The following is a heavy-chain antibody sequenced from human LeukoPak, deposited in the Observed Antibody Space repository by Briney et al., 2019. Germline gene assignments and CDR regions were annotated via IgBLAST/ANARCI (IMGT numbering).Heavy chain of an antibody. D-gene: IGHD6-13*01. Sequence: GESLKISCKGSGYSFTSYWIGWVRQMPGKGLEWMGIIYPGDSDTRYSPSFQGQVTISADKSISTAYLQRSSLKASDTAMYYCARHDGSSWIGFDYWGQGTLVTVSS. V-gene: IGHV5-51*01. CDR2: IYPGDSDT. J-gene: IGHJ4*02. CDR3: ARHDGSSWIGFDY. CDR1: GYSFTSYW.